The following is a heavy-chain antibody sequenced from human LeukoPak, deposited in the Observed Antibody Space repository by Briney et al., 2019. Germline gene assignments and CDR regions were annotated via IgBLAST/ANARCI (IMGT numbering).Heavy chain of an antibody. CDR3: ARIGYNNGYVPFAY. CDR2: IKSDGSEQ. Sequence: GGSLRLSCAASGFTFSGHWMSWVRQAPGKGLEWLANIKSDGSEQYYVASVKGRFTISRDNAKNALYLQINSRRAGDTAVYYCARIGYNNGYVPFAYWGQGTLVTVSS. J-gene: IGHJ4*02. CDR1: GFTFSGHW. D-gene: IGHD5-18*01. V-gene: IGHV3-7*01.